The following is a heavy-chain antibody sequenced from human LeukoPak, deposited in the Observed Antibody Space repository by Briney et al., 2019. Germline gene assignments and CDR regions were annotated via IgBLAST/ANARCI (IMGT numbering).Heavy chain of an antibody. Sequence: SETLSLTGTVSGGSSSSYYWSWIRQPPGKGLEWIGYIYYSGSTNYNPSLKSRVTISVDTSKNQFSLKLSSVTAADTAVYYCALAGDFDYWGQGTLVTVSS. V-gene: IGHV4-59*08. CDR2: IYYSGST. D-gene: IGHD7-27*01. CDR3: ALAGDFDY. CDR1: GGSSSSYY. J-gene: IGHJ4*02.